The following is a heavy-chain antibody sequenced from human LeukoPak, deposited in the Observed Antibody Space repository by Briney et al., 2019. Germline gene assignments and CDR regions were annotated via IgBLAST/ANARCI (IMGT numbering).Heavy chain of an antibody. V-gene: IGHV4-34*01. CDR3: ARGRMQDYYDNSETDY. D-gene: IGHD3-22*01. CDR2: INHSGST. Sequence: SETLSLTCAVYGGSFSGYYWSWIRQPPGKGLEWIGEINHSGSTNYNPSLKSRVTISVDTSKNQFSLKLSSVTAADTAVYYCARGRMQDYYDNSETDYWGQGTLVTVSS. J-gene: IGHJ4*02. CDR1: GGSFSGYY.